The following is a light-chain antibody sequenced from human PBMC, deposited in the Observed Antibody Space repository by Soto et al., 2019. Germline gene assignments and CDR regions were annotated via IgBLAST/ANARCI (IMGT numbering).Light chain of an antibody. CDR1: QSISSW. Sequence: DIQMTQSPSTLSASVGDRVTITCRASQSISSWLAWYQQKPGKAPKLLIYKASTLESGVPSRFSGSESGTEFTLTISSLQPDDFANYYCQQYYSYSTWTFGQGTKVEIK. V-gene: IGKV1-5*03. CDR3: QQYYSYSTWT. J-gene: IGKJ1*01. CDR2: KAS.